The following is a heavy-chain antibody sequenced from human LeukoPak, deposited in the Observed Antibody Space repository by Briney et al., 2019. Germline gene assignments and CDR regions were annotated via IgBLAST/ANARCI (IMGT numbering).Heavy chain of an antibody. D-gene: IGHD3-22*01. V-gene: IGHV4-59*01. J-gene: IGHJ4*02. CDR2: IYYSGST. CDR1: GGSISSYY. CDR3: ARDRYYYDSSGYYSRGFDY. Sequence: SETLSLTCTVSGGSISSYYWSWIRQPPGKGLEWFGYIYYSGSTNYNPSLKSRVTISVDTSKNQFSLKLSSVTAADTAVYYCARDRYYYDSSGYYSRGFDYWGQGTLVTVSS.